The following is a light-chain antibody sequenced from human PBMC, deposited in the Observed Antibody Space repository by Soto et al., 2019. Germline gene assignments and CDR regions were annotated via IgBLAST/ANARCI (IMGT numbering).Light chain of an antibody. CDR2: DAS. Sequence: EVVLTQSPGTLSLSPGERATLSCRPSQSVSGTYLTWYQQRPGQAPRRLIFDASSRASDTPDRFSGSGSGTEFTLTISRLEPEDFAVYYCQHYDTSSYTFGQGTKVEIK. V-gene: IGKV3-20*01. CDR3: QHYDTSSYT. CDR1: QSVSGTY. J-gene: IGKJ2*01.